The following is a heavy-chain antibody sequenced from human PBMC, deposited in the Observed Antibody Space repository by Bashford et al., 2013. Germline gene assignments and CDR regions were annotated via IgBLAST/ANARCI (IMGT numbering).Heavy chain of an antibody. J-gene: IGHJ4*02. CDR2: MNPNSGNT. CDR1: GYTLTSSD. V-gene: IGHV1-8*01. Sequence: VASVKVSCKASGYTLTSSDINWVRQATGQGLEWMGWMNPNSGNTGFAQKLQGRVTMTRNTSISTAYMELSSLRSEDTAVYYCARVSSTAIITDWGQGTLVTVSS. CDR3: ARVSSTAIITD. D-gene: IGHD5-18*01.